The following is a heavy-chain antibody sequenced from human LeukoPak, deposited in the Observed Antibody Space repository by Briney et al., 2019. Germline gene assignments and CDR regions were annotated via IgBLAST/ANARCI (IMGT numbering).Heavy chain of an antibody. V-gene: IGHV3-21*01. CDR1: GLTFSSYS. D-gene: IGHD3-3*01. CDR3: ARDPSNTIFGVVTPFESYYFDY. CDR2: ISSSSSYI. J-gene: IGHJ4*02. Sequence: GGSLRLSCAASGLTFSSYSMNWVRQAPGKGLEWVSSISSSSSYIYYADSVKGRFTISRDNAKNSLYLQMNSLRAEDTAVYYCARDPSNTIFGVVTPFESYYFDYWGQGTLVTVSS.